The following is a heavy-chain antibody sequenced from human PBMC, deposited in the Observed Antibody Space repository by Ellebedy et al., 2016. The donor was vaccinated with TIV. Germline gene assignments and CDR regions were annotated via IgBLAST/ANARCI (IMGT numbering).Heavy chain of an antibody. CDR2: INSDGSST. V-gene: IGHV3-74*01. CDR1: EVTLSSYW. J-gene: IGHJ3*02. D-gene: IGHD3-22*01. CDR3: AKEHYDSSGYYSWGAFDI. Sequence: GESLKISCAASEVTLSSYWMHWVRQAPGKGLVWVSRINSDGSSTSYADSVKGRFTISRDNSKNTLYLQMNSLRAEDTAVYYCAKEHYDSSGYYSWGAFDIWGQGTMVTVSS.